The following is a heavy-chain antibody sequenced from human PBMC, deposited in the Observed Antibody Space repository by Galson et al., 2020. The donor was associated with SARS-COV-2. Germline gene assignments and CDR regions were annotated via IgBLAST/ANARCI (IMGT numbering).Heavy chain of an antibody. CDR2: IYYSGST. CDR1: GGSISSYY. CDR3: AREYYDSSGYSGGKFNWFDP. J-gene: IGHJ5*02. D-gene: IGHD3-22*01. V-gene: IGHV4-59*13. Sequence: SETLSLTCTVSGGSISSYYWSWIRQPPGKGLEWIGYIYYSGSTNYNPSLKSRVTISVATSKNQFTLKLSSVTAADTAVYYCAREYYDSSGYSGGKFNWFDPWGQGTLVTVSS.